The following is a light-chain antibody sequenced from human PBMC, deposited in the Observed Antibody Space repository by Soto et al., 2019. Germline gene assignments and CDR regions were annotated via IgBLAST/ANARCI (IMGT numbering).Light chain of an antibody. CDR3: QHRSIRPPGVT. J-gene: IGKJ4*01. V-gene: IGKV3-11*01. CDR2: DGS. CDR1: QSISTY. Sequence: EIVLTQSPATLSLSPGERATLSCRASQSISTYLAWYYQKPGQSPRLLIYDGSNRAAGVPARFSGSGSGTDFTLTISSLGPEDFAAYYCQHRSIRPPGVTFGGGTRVEIK.